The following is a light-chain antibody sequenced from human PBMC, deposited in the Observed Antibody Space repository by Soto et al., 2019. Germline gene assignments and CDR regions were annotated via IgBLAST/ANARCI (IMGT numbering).Light chain of an antibody. Sequence: DSQMTQSPPSLSASVGDRVTITCRASQSISSYLNWYQQKPGKAPKLLIYAASSLQSGVPSRFSGSGSGTDFTLTISSLQPEDFATYYCQQRYSTLGITFGPGTKVDIK. CDR1: QSISSY. CDR2: AAS. J-gene: IGKJ3*01. CDR3: QQRYSTLGIT. V-gene: IGKV1-39*01.